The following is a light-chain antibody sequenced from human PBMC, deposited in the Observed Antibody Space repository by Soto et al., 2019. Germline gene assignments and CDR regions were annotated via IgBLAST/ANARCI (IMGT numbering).Light chain of an antibody. V-gene: IGKV1-12*01. Sequence: DIQMTQSPSSVSASVGDRVTITCRSSEDISTWLAWYQQKPGKAPKLLIYAESSLKSGVPSRFSCSGSGTDFTLTISSLQPEDFATYYCQHADSFPLITFGQGTRLDI. J-gene: IGKJ5*01. CDR2: AES. CDR1: EDISTW. CDR3: QHADSFPLIT.